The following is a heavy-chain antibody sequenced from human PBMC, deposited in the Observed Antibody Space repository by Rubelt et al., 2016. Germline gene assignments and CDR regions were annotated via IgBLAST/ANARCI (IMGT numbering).Heavy chain of an antibody. D-gene: IGHD3-10*01. CDR3: SKEGYYGSGSYYDY. J-gene: IGHJ4*02. V-gene: IGHV3-74*01. Sequence: QVPGKGLVWVSRINSDGSSTSYVDSVKGRFTISRDNSKNTLYLQMNSLRAEDTAVYYCSKEGYYGSGSYYDYWGQGTLVTVSS. CDR2: INSDGSST.